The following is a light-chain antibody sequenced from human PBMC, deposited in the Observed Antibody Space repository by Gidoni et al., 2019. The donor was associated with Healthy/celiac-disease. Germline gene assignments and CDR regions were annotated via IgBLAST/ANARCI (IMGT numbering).Light chain of an antibody. Sequence: DLVMPQSPDSLAVSLGESATINCKSSQSVLYSYNNKNYLAWYQQKPGQPPKLLIYWASTRESGAPDRFSGSGSGTDFTLTISSLQAEDVAVYYCQQYYSTPSYTFGQGTKLEIK. J-gene: IGKJ2*01. CDR3: QQYYSTPSYT. CDR1: QSVLYSYNNKNY. V-gene: IGKV4-1*01. CDR2: WAS.